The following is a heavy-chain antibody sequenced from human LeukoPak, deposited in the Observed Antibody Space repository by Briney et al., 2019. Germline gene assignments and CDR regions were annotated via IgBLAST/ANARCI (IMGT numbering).Heavy chain of an antibody. J-gene: IGHJ5*02. CDR1: GFTFSSYA. V-gene: IGHV3-30-3*01. Sequence: QPGGSLRLSCAASGFTFSSYAMHWVRQAPGKGLEWVAVISYDGSNKYYADSVKGRFTISRDNSKNTLYLQMNSLRAEDTAVYYCARGRPGIRIGSHDIVVVPAAIKDWFDPWGQGTLVTVSS. CDR2: ISYDGSNK. D-gene: IGHD2-2*02. CDR3: ARGRPGIRIGSHDIVVVPAAIKDWFDP.